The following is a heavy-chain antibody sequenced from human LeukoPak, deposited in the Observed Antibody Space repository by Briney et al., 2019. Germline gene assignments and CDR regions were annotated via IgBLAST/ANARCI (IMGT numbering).Heavy chain of an antibody. Sequence: ASVKVSCKASGYTFTGYYMHWVRQAPGQGLEWMGIINPSGGSTSYAQKFQGRVTMTRDMSTSTVYMELSSLRSEDTAVYYCARALGGYGGNGWGQGTLVTVSS. J-gene: IGHJ4*02. CDR1: GYTFTGYY. D-gene: IGHD4-23*01. V-gene: IGHV1-46*01. CDR3: ARALGGYGGNG. CDR2: INPSGGST.